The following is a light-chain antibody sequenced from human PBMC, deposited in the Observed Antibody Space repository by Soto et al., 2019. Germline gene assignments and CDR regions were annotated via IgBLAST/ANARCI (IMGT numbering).Light chain of an antibody. CDR1: QSINSA. CDR2: GAS. V-gene: IGKV3-15*01. Sequence: EIEMTQSPATLSVSPGERATLSCRASQSINSALAWYQQKPGQSPRLLIHGASTRATGIPTRFSGSGSGTEFTLTISSLQSEDLAVYYCQHYNKWPPGLTFGGGTKLEIK. J-gene: IGKJ4*01. CDR3: QHYNKWPPGLT.